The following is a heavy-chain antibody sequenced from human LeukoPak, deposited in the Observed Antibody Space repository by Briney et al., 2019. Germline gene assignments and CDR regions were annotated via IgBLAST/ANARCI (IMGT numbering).Heavy chain of an antibody. D-gene: IGHD2-2*01. V-gene: IGHV4-39*01. Sequence: PSETLSLTCTVSGGSISSRSYYWGWIRQPPGRGLEWIGTIYYSGSTYYNPSLKSRVTISVDTSKNQFSLKLSAVTAADTAVYYCARHMCSSTSCAKDYWGQGTLVTVSS. CDR3: ARHMCSSTSCAKDY. J-gene: IGHJ4*02. CDR1: GGSISSRSYY. CDR2: IYYSGST.